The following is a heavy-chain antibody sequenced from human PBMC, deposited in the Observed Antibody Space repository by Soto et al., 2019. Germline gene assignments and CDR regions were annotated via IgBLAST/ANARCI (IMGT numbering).Heavy chain of an antibody. Sequence: PGGSLTFSGAASGSPLGSYPMHGVGHARRKGLEGVAGIWYEGSNKYYADSVKGRFTISRDNSKNSLYLQMNSLRAEDTAVYYCAKGSFDSSGYPYFGYWGRGILVTVSS. V-gene: IGHV3-33*06. J-gene: IGHJ4*02. CDR3: AKGSFDSSGYPYFGY. D-gene: IGHD3-22*01. CDR2: IWYEGSNK. CDR1: GSPLGSYP.